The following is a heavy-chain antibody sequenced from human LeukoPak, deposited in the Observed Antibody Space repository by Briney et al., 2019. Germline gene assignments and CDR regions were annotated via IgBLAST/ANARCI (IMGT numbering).Heavy chain of an antibody. CDR2: FDPEDGET. Sequence: ASVTVSCKVSGYTLTELSMHWVRQAPGKGREWMGGFDPEDGETIYAQKFQGRVTLTEDPSTDTAYLEPNSLRSDDTAVYYCSTVLSSCWLLDYWGQGTLVTVSS. J-gene: IGHJ4*02. V-gene: IGHV1-24*01. D-gene: IGHD6-19*01. CDR3: STVLSSCWLLDY. CDR1: GYTLTELS.